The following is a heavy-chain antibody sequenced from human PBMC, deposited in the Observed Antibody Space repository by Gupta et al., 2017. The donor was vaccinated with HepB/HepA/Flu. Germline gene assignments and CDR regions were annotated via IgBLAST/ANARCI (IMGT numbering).Heavy chain of an antibody. CDR2: IGFSGSGN. CDR3: AEDVAQLDISESPDS. CDR1: GFTFNFYG. D-gene: IGHD3-9*01. Sequence: DVQLFESGGGLVQPGGSLRLSCAVSGFTFNFYGLNWVRQAPGQGLEWGSSIGFSGSGNYYVVSGKGRFTISRDDSRNTLYLQRNSLTAEDRALYYCAEDVAQLDISESPDSWGQGSLVTVSS. J-gene: IGHJ4*02. V-gene: IGHV3-23*01.